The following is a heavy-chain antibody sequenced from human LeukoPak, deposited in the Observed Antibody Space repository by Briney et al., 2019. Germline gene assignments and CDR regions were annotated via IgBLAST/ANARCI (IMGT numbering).Heavy chain of an antibody. V-gene: IGHV3-11*01. Sequence: GGSLRLSCAASGFTFSDYYMSWMRQAPGKGLEWVSYISSSGSTIYYADSVKGRFTISRDNAKNSLYLQMNSLRAADTAVYYCARYVINSSSTYFDYWGQGTLVTVSS. CDR1: GFTFSDYY. J-gene: IGHJ4*02. D-gene: IGHD6-6*01. CDR3: ARYVINSSSTYFDY. CDR2: ISSSGSTI.